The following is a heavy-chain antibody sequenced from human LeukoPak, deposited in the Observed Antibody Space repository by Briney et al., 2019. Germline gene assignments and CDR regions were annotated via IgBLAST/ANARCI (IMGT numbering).Heavy chain of an antibody. Sequence: ASVKVSCKASGYTFTSNYIHWVRQAPGRGLEWMGMIYPRDGSTSYAQKFQSRVTVTRDTSTSTVHMELSGLRSEDTAVYYCARDQEGFDYWGQGTLVTVSS. J-gene: IGHJ4*02. CDR3: ARDQEGFDY. CDR2: IYPRDGST. V-gene: IGHV1-46*01. CDR1: GYTFTSNY.